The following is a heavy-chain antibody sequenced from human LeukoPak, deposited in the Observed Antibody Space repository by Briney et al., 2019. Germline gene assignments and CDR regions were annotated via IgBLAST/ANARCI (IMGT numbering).Heavy chain of an antibody. Sequence: QRGGPVRLSCAASGFTFSSHWMHWVRQAPGKGLVWVSRINSDETSTSYSDSEIGRFTISRDNAKNTLYQQMNSLRVEDTAVFHCAREGTYSNGPDYWGQGT. CDR1: GFTFSSHW. V-gene: IGHV3-74*01. CDR3: AREGTYSNGPDY. CDR2: INSDETST. D-gene: IGHD3-22*01. J-gene: IGHJ4*02.